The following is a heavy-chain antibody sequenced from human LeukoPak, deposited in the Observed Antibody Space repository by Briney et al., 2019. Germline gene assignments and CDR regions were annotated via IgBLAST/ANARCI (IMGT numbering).Heavy chain of an antibody. CDR3: ARDPYGYYFDY. Sequence: GASVKVSCKASGSTFTSYYMHWVRQAPGQGLEWMGIINPSGGSTSYAQKFQGRVTMTRDTSTSTVYMELSSLRSEDTAVYYCARDPYGYYFDYWGQGTLVTVSS. V-gene: IGHV1-46*01. J-gene: IGHJ4*02. CDR1: GSTFTSYY. D-gene: IGHD4-17*01. CDR2: INPSGGST.